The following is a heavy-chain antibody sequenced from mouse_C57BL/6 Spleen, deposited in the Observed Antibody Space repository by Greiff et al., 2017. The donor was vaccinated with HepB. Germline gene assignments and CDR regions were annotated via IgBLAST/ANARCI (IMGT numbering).Heavy chain of an antibody. CDR2: ISDGGSYT. CDR3: ARDGGDAMDY. Sequence: EVKLVESGGGLVKPGGSLKLSCAASGFTFSSYAMSWVRQTPEKRLEWVATISDGGSYTYYPDNVKGRSTISRDNAKNNLYLQMSHLKSEDTAMYYCARDGGDAMDYWGQGTSVTVSS. J-gene: IGHJ4*01. V-gene: IGHV5-4*01. CDR1: GFTFSSYA.